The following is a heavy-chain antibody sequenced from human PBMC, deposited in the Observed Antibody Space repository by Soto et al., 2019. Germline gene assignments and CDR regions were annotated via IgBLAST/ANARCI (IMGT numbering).Heavy chain of an antibody. CDR3: AGGGFFSNGLWSPSYYYYYGMDV. CDR1: GYTFTSYD. V-gene: IGHV1-8*01. CDR2: MNPNSGNT. Sequence: ASVKVSCKASGYTFTSYDINWVRQATGQGLEWMGWMNPNSGNTGYAQKFQGRVTMTRNTSISTAYMELSSLRSEDTAVYYCAGGGFFSNGLWSPSYYYYYGMDVWGQGTTVTVSS. J-gene: IGHJ6*02. D-gene: IGHD2-8*01.